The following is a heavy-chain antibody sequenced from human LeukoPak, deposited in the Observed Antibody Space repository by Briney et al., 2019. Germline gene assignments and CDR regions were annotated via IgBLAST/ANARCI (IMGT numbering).Heavy chain of an antibody. CDR3: VRRDTGWNYFDY. Sequence: SETLSLTCAVSGGSVNSHYWGWIRQPPGKGPQWIGNIYSTGESKYNPSLKSRVSISLDTSKSHLSLNLTSVLAADTAIYYCVRRDTGWNYFDYWGQGILVTVSS. D-gene: IGHD6-19*01. J-gene: IGHJ4*02. V-gene: IGHV4-4*08. CDR2: IYSTGES. CDR1: GGSVNSHY.